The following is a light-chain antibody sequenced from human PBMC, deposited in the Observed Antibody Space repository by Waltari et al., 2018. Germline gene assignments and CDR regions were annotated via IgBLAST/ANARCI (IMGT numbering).Light chain of an antibody. CDR2: DAS. Sequence: EIVLTQSPGTLSLSPGDRATLSCRASQNVNSFLAWYQQKRGQAPRLLIDDASKRATGSPDRISGSGSGTDFTLTISSLEPEDFAIYYCQQRGNLPETFGRGTRVEMK. CDR1: QNVNSF. J-gene: IGKJ2*01. V-gene: IGKV3-11*01. CDR3: QQRGNLPET.